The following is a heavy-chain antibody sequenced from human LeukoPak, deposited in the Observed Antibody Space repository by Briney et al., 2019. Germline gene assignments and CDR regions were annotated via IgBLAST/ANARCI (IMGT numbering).Heavy chain of an antibody. D-gene: IGHD4-23*01. CDR1: GFTFSSYA. CDR3: ARDRPDYGGNSWYFDY. V-gene: IGHV3-30-3*01. Sequence: PGGSLRLSCAASGFTFSSYAMHWVRQAPGKGLEWVAVISYDGSNKYYADSVKGRFTISRDNSKNTLYLQMNSLRAEDTAVYYCARDRPDYGGNSWYFDYWGQGTLVTVSS. J-gene: IGHJ4*02. CDR2: ISYDGSNK.